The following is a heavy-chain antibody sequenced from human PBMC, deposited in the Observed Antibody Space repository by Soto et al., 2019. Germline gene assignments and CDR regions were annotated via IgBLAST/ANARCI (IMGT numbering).Heavy chain of an antibody. J-gene: IGHJ6*03. Sequence: PSETLSLTCTVSGGSISSYYWSWIRQPPGKGLEWIGYIYYSGSTNHNPSLKSRVTISVDTSKNQFSLKLSSVTAADTAVYYCATISPTSFGLWPYYYYYRDVWGKGTTVTVSS. V-gene: IGHV4-59*08. CDR1: GGSISSYY. CDR3: ATISPTSFGLWPYYYYYRDV. D-gene: IGHD2-21*01. CDR2: IYYSGST.